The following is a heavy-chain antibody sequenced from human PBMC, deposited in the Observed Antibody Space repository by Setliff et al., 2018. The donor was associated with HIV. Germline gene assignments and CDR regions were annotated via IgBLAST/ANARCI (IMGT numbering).Heavy chain of an antibody. V-gene: IGHV3-30*01. CDR2: ISYDGSRI. J-gene: IGHJ1*01. D-gene: IGHD2-15*01. Sequence: LRLSCVASGFGFSNFAMHWVRQAPGKGLEWVSVISYDGSRISYADSVKGRFTISRDNSKNTLLLQLNTLRPEDTAVYYCAKGSPAPQYFQHWGQGTLVTVSS. CDR1: GFGFSNFA. CDR3: AKGSPAPQYFQH.